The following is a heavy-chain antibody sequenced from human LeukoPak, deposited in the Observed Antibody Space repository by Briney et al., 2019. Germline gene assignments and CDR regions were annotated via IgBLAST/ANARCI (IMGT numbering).Heavy chain of an antibody. CDR2: ILNSGGST. D-gene: IGHD6-19*01. V-gene: IGHV3-23*01. CDR3: ARDVPRSGWAFDY. Sequence: SGGSLRLSCAASGFYFSRYTMTWVRQAPGKGLEWVSAILNSGGSTYYADSVKGRFTVSRDNSKNTLYLQMDSLRAEDTAVYYCARDVPRSGWAFDYWGQGTLVTVPS. CDR1: GFYFSRYT. J-gene: IGHJ4*02.